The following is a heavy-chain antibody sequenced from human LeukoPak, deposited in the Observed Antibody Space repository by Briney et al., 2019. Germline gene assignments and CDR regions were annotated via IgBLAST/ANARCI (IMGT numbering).Heavy chain of an antibody. CDR1: GFTFSSYW. CDR3: ARAREYGDYVSAFEI. CDR2: INTDGRTT. D-gene: IGHD4-17*01. J-gene: IGHJ3*02. V-gene: IGHV3-74*01. Sequence: GGSLRPSCAASGFTFSSYWMHWVRQAPGKGLVWVSRINTDGRTTSYADSVKGRFTISRDNAKNTLYLQMNSLRAEDTAVYYCARAREYGDYVSAFEIWGQGTMVTVSS.